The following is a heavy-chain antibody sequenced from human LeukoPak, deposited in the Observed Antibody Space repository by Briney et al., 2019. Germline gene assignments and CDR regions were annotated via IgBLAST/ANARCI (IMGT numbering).Heavy chain of an antibody. CDR1: GYIFTTYW. CDR2: IYPGDSDI. D-gene: IGHD6-19*01. Sequence: GESLKISCKAAGYIFTTYWIGWLRQLSGKGLEWMGIIYPGDSDIRYNPSFQGQVTISADKSTRTAYLQWSSLKASDTAMYYCVVLSVAGPTYSLFHPWGQRTLVTVFS. V-gene: IGHV5-51*01. CDR3: VVLSVAGPTYSLFHP. J-gene: IGHJ5*02.